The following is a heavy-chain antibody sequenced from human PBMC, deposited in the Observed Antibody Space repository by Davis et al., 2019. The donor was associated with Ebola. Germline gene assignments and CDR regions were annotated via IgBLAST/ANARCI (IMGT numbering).Heavy chain of an antibody. J-gene: IGHJ6*02. D-gene: IGHD2-2*01. CDR3: ARESTSPFGPLYGMDV. CDR2: IYYSGST. CDR1: GGSISSYY. V-gene: IGHV4-59*12. Sequence: PGGSLRLSCTVSGGSISSYYWSWIRQPPGKGLEWIGYIYYSGSTNYNPSLKSRVTISVDTSKNQFSLKLSSVTAADTAVYYCARESTSPFGPLYGMDVWGQGTTVTVSS.